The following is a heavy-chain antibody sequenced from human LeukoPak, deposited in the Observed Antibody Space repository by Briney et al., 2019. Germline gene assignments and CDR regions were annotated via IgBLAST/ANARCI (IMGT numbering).Heavy chain of an antibody. J-gene: IGHJ4*02. CDR2: ISYSGT. CDR3: ARRTSNPVGAIDY. D-gene: IGHD1-26*01. V-gene: IGHV4-39*01. CDR1: GGSISISNYY. Sequence: SETLSLTCTVSGGSISISNYYWGWIRQPPGRGLEWIGSISYSGTYYNPSLKSRLTISVDTSKNHFSLNLRSVTAADTAVHYCARRTSNPVGAIDYWGQGTLVTVPS.